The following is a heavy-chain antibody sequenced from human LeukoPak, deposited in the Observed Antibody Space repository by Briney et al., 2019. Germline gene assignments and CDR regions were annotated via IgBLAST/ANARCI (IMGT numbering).Heavy chain of an antibody. CDR3: ARSTGFGELRP. CDR1: GGSISSYY. J-gene: IGHJ5*02. Sequence: PSETLSLTCTVSGGSISSYYWSWIRQPPGKGLEWIGYIYYSGSTDYNPSLKSRVTISVDTSKNQFSLKLSSVTAADTAVYYCARSTGFGELRPWGQGTLVTVSS. CDR2: IYYSGST. V-gene: IGHV4-59*08. D-gene: IGHD3-10*01.